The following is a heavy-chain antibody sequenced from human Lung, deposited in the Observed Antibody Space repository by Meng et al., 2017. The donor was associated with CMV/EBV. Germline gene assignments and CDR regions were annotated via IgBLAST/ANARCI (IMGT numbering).Heavy chain of an antibody. J-gene: IGHJ4*02. V-gene: IGHV2-5*01. CDR1: GFSLTTSGVG. Sequence: SGPTLVXPTQTLTLTCTFSGFSLTTSGVGVGWIRQPPGKALEWLAHIYGNDGDHYSPSLRSRLTITKDTSRNQVVLTLTNVGPVDTASYYCEHRVPAFPLYYFDYWGRGXLVTFSS. CDR3: EHRVPAFPLYYFDY. D-gene: IGHD2-2*01. CDR2: IYGNDGD.